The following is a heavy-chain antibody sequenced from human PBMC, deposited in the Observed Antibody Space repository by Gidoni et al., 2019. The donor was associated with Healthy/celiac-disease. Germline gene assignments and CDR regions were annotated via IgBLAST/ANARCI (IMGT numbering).Heavy chain of an antibody. D-gene: IGHD3-3*01. V-gene: IGHV1-46*01. CDR3: ASGHWAPGDFWSGYYSGVGY. CDR2: INPSGGST. CDR1: GYTFTSYY. Sequence: QVPLVQSGAEVKKPGASVKVSCKASGYTFTSYYMHWVRQAPGQGLEWMGIINPSGGSTSYAQKFQGRVTMTRDTSTSTVYMELSSLRSEDTAVYYCASGHWAPGDFWSGYYSGVGYWGQGTLVTVSS. J-gene: IGHJ4*02.